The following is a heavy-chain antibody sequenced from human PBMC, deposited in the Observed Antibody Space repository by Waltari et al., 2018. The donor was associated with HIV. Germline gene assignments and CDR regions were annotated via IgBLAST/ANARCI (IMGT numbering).Heavy chain of an antibody. CDR3: ARRRQGGYDSSGYPTLTYYSDY. CDR1: GGSITSSNYY. J-gene: IGHJ4*02. Sequence: QLQLQESGTGLVKPSETLSLTCIVSGGSITSSNYYWDWNRQPPVKGLEWSGSIYYSGSTYYNPSLKSRVTISVDTSKNQFSLKLSSVTAADTAVYYCARRRQGGYDSSGYPTLTYYSDYWGQGTLVTVSS. CDR2: IYYSGST. D-gene: IGHD3-22*01. V-gene: IGHV4-39*01.